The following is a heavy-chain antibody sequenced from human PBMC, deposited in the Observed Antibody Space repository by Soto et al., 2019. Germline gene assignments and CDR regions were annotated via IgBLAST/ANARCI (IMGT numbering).Heavy chain of an antibody. Sequence: EVQLLESGGGLVQPGGSLSLSCAASEFSFSSYALNWVRQAPGKGLEWVSAISATGTTTYYADSVKGRFTISRDNSKRTLFLQMDSLSPEDTAVYYCATYSSHFDYWGQGTLVTVSS. CDR2: ISATGTTT. D-gene: IGHD6-13*01. V-gene: IGHV3-23*01. CDR1: EFSFSSYA. J-gene: IGHJ4*02. CDR3: ATYSSHFDY.